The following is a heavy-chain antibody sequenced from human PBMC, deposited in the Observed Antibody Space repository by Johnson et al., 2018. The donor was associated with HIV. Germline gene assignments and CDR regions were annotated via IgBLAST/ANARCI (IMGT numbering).Heavy chain of an antibody. Sequence: VQLVESGGGVVQPGRSLRLSCAASGFTFSSYWMSWVRQAPGKGLEWVANIKQDGNKRYYVGSVRGRFTISRDNAENLLTLQMNSLRAEDTAVYYCARPYSESIYAAFSLWGQGTMVTVSS. CDR1: GFTFSSYW. CDR3: ARPYSESIYAAFSL. CDR2: IKQDGNKR. J-gene: IGHJ3*01. V-gene: IGHV3-7*02. D-gene: IGHD2/OR15-2a*01.